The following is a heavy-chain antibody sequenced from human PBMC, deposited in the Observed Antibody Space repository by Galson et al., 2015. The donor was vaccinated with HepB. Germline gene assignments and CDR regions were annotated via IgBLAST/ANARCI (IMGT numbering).Heavy chain of an antibody. CDR1: GFTFNMFW. CDR3: AGDIWFGEFTDF. Sequence: SLRLSCAASGFTFNMFWMSWVRQAPGKGLEWVANTNQDGSEEYYVDSVKGRFTISRDNATYSLYLKMNNLRAEDPGVYYAAGDIWFGEFTDFWGQGVLVTVPS. J-gene: IGHJ4*02. V-gene: IGHV3-7*03. CDR2: TNQDGSEE. D-gene: IGHD3-10*01.